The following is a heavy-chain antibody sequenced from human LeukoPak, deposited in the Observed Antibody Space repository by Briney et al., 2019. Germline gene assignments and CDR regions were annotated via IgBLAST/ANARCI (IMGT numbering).Heavy chain of an antibody. CDR3: ARENYGTLGGMDV. D-gene: IGHD1-7*01. J-gene: IGHJ6*02. CDR2: IKQDGSEE. V-gene: IGHV3-7*01. CDR1: GFTFSIYW. Sequence: GGSLRLSCAASGFTFSIYWMSWVRQAPGKGLEWVANIKQDGSEEYYVDSVRGRFTISRDNAKNSLYLQMNSLRAEDTAVYYCARENYGTLGGMDVWGQGTTVTVSS.